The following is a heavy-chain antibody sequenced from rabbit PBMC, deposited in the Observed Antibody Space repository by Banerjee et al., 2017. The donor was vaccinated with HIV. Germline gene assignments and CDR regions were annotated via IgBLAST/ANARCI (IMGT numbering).Heavy chain of an antibody. J-gene: IGHJ4*01. CDR3: ARDGSGWGANFNL. V-gene: IGHV1S45*01. CDR1: GLDFSSSYW. Sequence: QEQLVESGGGLVQPGRSLTLSCKASGLDFSSSYWIYWVRQPPGKGPEWIGCIDDGSSGITWYANWAKGRFTISKTSSTTVTLQMTSLTAADTATYFCARDGSGWGANFNLWGPGTLVTVS. CDR2: IDDGSSGIT. D-gene: IGHD4-1*01.